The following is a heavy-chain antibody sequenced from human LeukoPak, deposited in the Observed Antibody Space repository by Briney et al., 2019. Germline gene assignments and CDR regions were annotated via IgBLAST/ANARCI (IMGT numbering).Heavy chain of an antibody. J-gene: IGHJ6*02. CDR2: IYYSGST. CDR3: ARDFIAVAGTGYYYGMDV. Sequence: SETLSLTCAVSGGSISSGSYYWSWIRQPPGKGLEWIGYIYYSGSTNYNPSLKSRVTISVDTSKNQFSLKLSSVTAADTAVYYCARDFIAVAGTGYYYGMDVRGQGTTVTVSS. D-gene: IGHD6-19*01. V-gene: IGHV4-61*01. CDR1: GGSISSGSYY.